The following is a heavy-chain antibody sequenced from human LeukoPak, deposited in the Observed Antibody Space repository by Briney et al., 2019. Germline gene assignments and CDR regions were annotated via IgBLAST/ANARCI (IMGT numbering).Heavy chain of an antibody. CDR2: ISAYNGNT. Sequence: ASVKVSCKASGYTFTSYGISWVRQAPGQGLEWTGWISAYNGNTNYAQKLQGRVTMTTDTSTSTAYMELRSLRSDDTAVYYCARYDYGDYVFDYWGQGTLVTVSS. D-gene: IGHD4-17*01. CDR3: ARYDYGDYVFDY. CDR1: GYTFTSYG. V-gene: IGHV1-18*01. J-gene: IGHJ4*02.